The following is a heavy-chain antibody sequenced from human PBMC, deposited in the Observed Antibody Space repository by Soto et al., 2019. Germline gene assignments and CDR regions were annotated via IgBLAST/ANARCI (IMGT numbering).Heavy chain of an antibody. CDR2: IYSGGST. Sequence: EVQLVESGGGLVQPGGSLRLSGAASGFTVSSNYMSWVRQAPGKGLEWVSVIYSGGSTYYADSVKGRFTISRDNSKNTLYLQMNSLRAEDTAVYYCARDGYDSSGYSPEYFQHWGQGTLVTVSS. CDR1: GFTVSSNY. CDR3: ARDGYDSSGYSPEYFQH. D-gene: IGHD3-22*01. J-gene: IGHJ1*01. V-gene: IGHV3-66*01.